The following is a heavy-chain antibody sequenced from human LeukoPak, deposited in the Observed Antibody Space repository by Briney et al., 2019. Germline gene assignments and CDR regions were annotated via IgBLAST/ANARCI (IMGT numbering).Heavy chain of an antibody. V-gene: IGHV3-23*01. CDR3: ANIDFWSGYSRPFDY. CDR1: GFTFSSYA. D-gene: IGHD3-3*01. CDR2: ISGSGGST. J-gene: IGHJ4*02. Sequence: PGGSLRLSCAASGFTFSSYAMSWVRQAPGKWLEWVSAISGSGGSTYYADSVKGRFTISRDNSKNTLYLQMNSLRAEDTAVYYCANIDFWSGYSRPFDYWGQGTLVTVSS.